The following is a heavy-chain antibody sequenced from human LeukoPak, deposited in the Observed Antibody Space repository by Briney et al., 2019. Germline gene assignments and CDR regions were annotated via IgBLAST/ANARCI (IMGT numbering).Heavy chain of an antibody. V-gene: IGHV3-23*01. CDR2: ISGGGGST. J-gene: IGHJ6*03. CDR3: AKVDGSGRYMDV. Sequence: QPGGSLRLSCAASGFTFSSYGMSWVRQAPGKGLEWVSAISGGGGSTYYADSVKGRFTISRDNSKNTLYLQMNSLRAEDTAVYYCAKVDGSGRYMDVWGKGTTVTISS. D-gene: IGHD6-19*01. CDR1: GFTFSSYG.